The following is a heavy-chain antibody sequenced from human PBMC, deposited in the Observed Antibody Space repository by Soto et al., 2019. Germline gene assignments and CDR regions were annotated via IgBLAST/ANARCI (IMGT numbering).Heavy chain of an antibody. CDR1: GGSISSGGYS. CDR3: AKDGAYYDGSGFDP. J-gene: IGHJ5*02. Sequence: PSETLSLTCAVSGGSISSGGYSWSWIRQPPGKGLECIGYIYHSGSTYYNPSLKSRVTMSVDTSKNQFSLKLTSVTAADTAVYYCAKDGAYYDGSGFDPWGQGTLVTVSS. V-gene: IGHV4-30-2*02. CDR2: IYHSGST. D-gene: IGHD3-22*01.